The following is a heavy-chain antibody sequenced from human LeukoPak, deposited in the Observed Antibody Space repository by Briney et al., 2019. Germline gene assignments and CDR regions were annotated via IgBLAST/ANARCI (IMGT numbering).Heavy chain of an antibody. J-gene: IGHJ4*02. Sequence: PSETLSLTCAVYGGSFSGYYWSWIRQPRGKGLEWIGEINHSGSTNYNPSLKSRVTISVDTSKNQFSLKLSSVTAADTAVYYCARGRLGIFGVVRGQGTLVTVSS. CDR1: GGSFSGYY. CDR2: INHSGST. D-gene: IGHD3-3*01. CDR3: ARGRLGIFGVV. V-gene: IGHV4-34*01.